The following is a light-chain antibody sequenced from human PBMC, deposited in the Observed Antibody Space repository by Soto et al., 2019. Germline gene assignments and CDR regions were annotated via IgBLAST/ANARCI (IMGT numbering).Light chain of an antibody. V-gene: IGKV1-5*01. Sequence: STLYVSVGDSCTITCRASKSISTWLAWYQQRPGKAPKLLIYDVSSLESGVPSRFSGSGSGTEFTLTISSLQPDDFALYYCQQYQNLWTFGQGTKVDIK. CDR3: QQYQNLWT. CDR1: KSISTW. CDR2: DVS. J-gene: IGKJ1*01.